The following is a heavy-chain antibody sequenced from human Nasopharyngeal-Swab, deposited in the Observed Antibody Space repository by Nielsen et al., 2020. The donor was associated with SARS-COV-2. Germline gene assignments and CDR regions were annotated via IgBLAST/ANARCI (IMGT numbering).Heavy chain of an antibody. J-gene: IGHJ4*02. D-gene: IGHD3-10*01. V-gene: IGHV3-21*01. CDR2: ISSSSSYI. CDR3: ARDRWFGEFLSFDY. Sequence: WIRQPPGKGLEWVSSISSSSSYIYYADSVRGRFTISRDNAKNSLYLQMNSLRAEDTAVCYCARDRWFGEFLSFDYWGQGTLVTVSS.